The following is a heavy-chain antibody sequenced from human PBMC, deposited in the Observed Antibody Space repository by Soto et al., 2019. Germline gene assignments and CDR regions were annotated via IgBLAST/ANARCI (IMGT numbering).Heavy chain of an antibody. D-gene: IGHD5-18*01. CDR2: IIPMFGTA. CDR3: ASGIQLWLRRINNGYSG. CDR1: GGTFSTYA. V-gene: IGHV1-69*12. Sequence: QVQLVQSGAEVKKPESSVKVSCKAPGGTFSTYAISWVRQAPGQGLEWMGGIIPMFGTANYAQRFQDRVTITADESTNTVYMELSSLRSEDTAVYFCASGIQLWLRRINNGYSGWGQGTRSPSPQ. J-gene: IGHJ4*02.